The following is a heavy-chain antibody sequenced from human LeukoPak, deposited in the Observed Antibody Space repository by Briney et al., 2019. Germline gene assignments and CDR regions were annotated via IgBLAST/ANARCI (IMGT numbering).Heavy chain of an antibody. V-gene: IGHV3-64*01. CDR1: GFTSSSYA. Sequence: GGSLRLSCAASGFTSSSYAMHWVRQAPGKGLEYVSAISSNGGSTYYANSVKGRFTISRDNSKNTLYLQMGSLRAEDMAVYYCARGIAVAGTTDWGQGTLVTVSP. CDR3: ARGIAVAGTTD. J-gene: IGHJ4*02. D-gene: IGHD6-19*01. CDR2: ISSNGGST.